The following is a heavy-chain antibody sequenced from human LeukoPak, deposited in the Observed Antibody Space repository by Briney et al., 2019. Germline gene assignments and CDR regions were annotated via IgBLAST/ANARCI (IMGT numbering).Heavy chain of an antibody. Sequence: SETLSLTCTVSGGSISSSSYYWGWIRQPPGKGLEWIGSIYYSGSTYYNPSLKSRATISVDTSKNQFSLKLSSVTAADTAVYYCARDRNDAFDIWGQGTMVTVSS. CDR2: IYYSGST. CDR1: GGSISSSSYY. J-gene: IGHJ3*02. CDR3: ARDRNDAFDI. V-gene: IGHV4-39*07.